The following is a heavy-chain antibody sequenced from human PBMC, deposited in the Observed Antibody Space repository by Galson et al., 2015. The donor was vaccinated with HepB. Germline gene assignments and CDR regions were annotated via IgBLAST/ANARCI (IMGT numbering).Heavy chain of an antibody. V-gene: IGHV3-30*04. D-gene: IGHD2/OR15-2a*01. CDR1: GFTFSSYA. Sequence: SLRLSCAASGFTFSSYAMHWVRQAPGKGLDWVAVISYDGLNKHYTGSVKGRFTISRGNSKNTLYLQMISLRPEDTAVYYCARQGFNSDYFDYWGQGTLVTVSS. CDR2: ISYDGLNK. J-gene: IGHJ4*02. CDR3: ARQGFNSDYFDY.